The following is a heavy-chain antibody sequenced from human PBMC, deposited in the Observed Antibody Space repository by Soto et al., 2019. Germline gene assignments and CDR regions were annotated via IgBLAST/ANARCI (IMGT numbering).Heavy chain of an antibody. J-gene: IGHJ3*02. CDR3: ARDYSGYDSDAFDI. Sequence: SVKVSCKASGGTFSSYTISWVRQAPGQGLEWMGRIIPILGIANYAQKFQGRVTITADKSTSTAYMELSGLRSEDTAVYYCARDYSGYDSDAFDIWGQGTMVTVSS. V-gene: IGHV1-69*04. CDR2: IIPILGIA. D-gene: IGHD5-12*01. CDR1: GGTFSSYT.